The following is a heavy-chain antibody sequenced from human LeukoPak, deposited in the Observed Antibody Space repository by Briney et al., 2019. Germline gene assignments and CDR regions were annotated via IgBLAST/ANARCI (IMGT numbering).Heavy chain of an antibody. Sequence: PSETLSLTCTVSGGXISSSSYHWGWIRQPPGKGLEWIGSIYYSGSTYYNPSLKSRVTISVDTSKNQFSLKLSSVTAADTAVYYCARHDISGYYYVNWFDPWGQGTLVTVSS. CDR2: IYYSGST. D-gene: IGHD3-22*01. J-gene: IGHJ5*02. CDR1: GGXISSSSYH. V-gene: IGHV4-39*01. CDR3: ARHDISGYYYVNWFDP.